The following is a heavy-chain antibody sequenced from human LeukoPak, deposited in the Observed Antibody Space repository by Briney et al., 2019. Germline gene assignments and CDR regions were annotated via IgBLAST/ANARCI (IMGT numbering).Heavy chain of an antibody. CDR1: GGSISSGSYY. Sequence: SETLSLTCTVSGGSISSGSYYWSWIRQPAGKGLEWIGRIYTSGSTNYNPSLKSRVTISVGTSKNQFSLKLSSVTAADTAVYYCARETDGDYSSFDYWGQGTLVTVSS. CDR3: ARETDGDYSSFDY. J-gene: IGHJ4*02. CDR2: IYTSGST. D-gene: IGHD4-17*01. V-gene: IGHV4-61*02.